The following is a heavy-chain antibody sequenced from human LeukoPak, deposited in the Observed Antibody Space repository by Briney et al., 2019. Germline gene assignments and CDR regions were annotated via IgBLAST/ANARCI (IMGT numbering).Heavy chain of an antibody. CDR3: ARARLSIVRGITNFDY. CDR2: IYDSGST. J-gene: IGHJ4*02. Sequence: PSETLSLTCTVSGGSISSYFWSWIRQPPGKGLEWIGYIYDSGSTNYNPSLKSRATISVDTSKNRFSLKLSSVTAADTAVYFCARARLSIVRGITNFDYWGQGTVVTVSS. CDR1: GGSISSYF. V-gene: IGHV4-59*08. D-gene: IGHD3-10*01.